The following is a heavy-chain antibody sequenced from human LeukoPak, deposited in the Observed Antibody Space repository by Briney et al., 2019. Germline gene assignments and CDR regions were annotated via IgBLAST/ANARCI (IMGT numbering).Heavy chain of an antibody. CDR3: ASHSDSGSYVDY. D-gene: IGHD1-26*01. Sequence: ASVKVSCKASGGTFSSYAISWVRQAPGQGLEWMGGIIPILGTANYAQKFQGRVTITTDESTSTAYMELSSLRSEDTAVYYCASHSDSGSYVDYWGQGTLVTVSS. CDR1: GGTFSSYA. CDR2: IIPILGTA. V-gene: IGHV1-69*05. J-gene: IGHJ4*02.